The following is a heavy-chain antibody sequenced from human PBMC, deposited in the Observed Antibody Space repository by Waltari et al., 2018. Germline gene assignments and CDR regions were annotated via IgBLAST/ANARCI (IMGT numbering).Heavy chain of an antibody. D-gene: IGHD6-19*01. V-gene: IGHV4-39*01. CDR1: GVSMDDSSYY. CDR2: VYYNGNT. J-gene: IGHJ2*01. Sequence: QLQLQESGTGLVKPSETLSLTCTVSGVSMDDSSYYWGWIRQPPGKGLEWIGSVYYNGNTHHNPSLKSRVTVSGDTSKNQFSLMLNSVTAADTAVYYCVRHRLAWYFDLWGRGTLVTVSS. CDR3: VRHRLAWYFDL.